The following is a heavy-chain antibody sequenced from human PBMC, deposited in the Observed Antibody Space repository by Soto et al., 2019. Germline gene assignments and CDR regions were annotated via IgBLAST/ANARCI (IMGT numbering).Heavy chain of an antibody. J-gene: IGHJ6*02. CDR2: IYYSGST. D-gene: IGHD3-10*01. CDR3: ARAYGAGYMDV. CDR1: GGSISSGGYY. Sequence: QVQLQESGPGLVKPSQTLSLTCTVSGGSISSGGYYWSWIRQHPGKGLEWIGYIYYSGSTYYNPYPKGRVTISVATSKNQSPLKLSSVTAADTAVYYCARAYGAGYMDVWGQGTAVTVSS. V-gene: IGHV4-31*03.